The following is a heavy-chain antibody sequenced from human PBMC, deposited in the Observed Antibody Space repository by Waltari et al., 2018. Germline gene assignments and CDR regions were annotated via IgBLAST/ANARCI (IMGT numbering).Heavy chain of an antibody. CDR3: AKDATRAVAGRFDP. J-gene: IGHJ5*02. CDR1: GFTFSSYA. D-gene: IGHD6-19*01. Sequence: EVQLLESGGGLVQPGGSLRLSCAASGFTFSSYAMSWVRQAPGKGLEWVSVIRGSGGSTYYAASVKGRFTISRDNSKNTLYLQMNSLRGEDTAVYYCAKDATRAVAGRFDPWGQGTLVTVSS. V-gene: IGHV3-23*01. CDR2: IRGSGGST.